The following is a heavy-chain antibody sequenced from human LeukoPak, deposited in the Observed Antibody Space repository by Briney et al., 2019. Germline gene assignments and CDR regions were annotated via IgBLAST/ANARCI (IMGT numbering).Heavy chain of an antibody. CDR2: IGTVGDT. D-gene: IGHD3-16*01. V-gene: IGHV3-13*01. CDR1: GFTFSSYD. Sequence: GGSLRLSCAASGFTFSSYDMHWVRQATGKGLEWVSAIGTVGDTYYPGSVKGRFTISRENAKNSLYLQMNSLRAGDTAVYYCARGGFYYGMDVWGQGTTVTVSS. J-gene: IGHJ6*02. CDR3: ARGGFYYGMDV.